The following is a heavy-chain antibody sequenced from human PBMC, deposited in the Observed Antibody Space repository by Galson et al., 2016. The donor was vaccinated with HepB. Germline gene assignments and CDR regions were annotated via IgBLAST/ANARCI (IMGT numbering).Heavy chain of an antibody. CDR1: GFTFSSYA. V-gene: IGHV3-23*01. CDR3: AKDGLGWFGELLPDDY. CDR2: ISGSGDST. Sequence: SLRLSCAGSGFTFSSYAMNWVRQAPGKGLEWVSGISGSGDSTYYADSVKGRFTVSRGNSKNTVFLQLNRLRAEDTAVYYCAKDGLGWFGELLPDDYWGQGTLVTVSS. J-gene: IGHJ4*02. D-gene: IGHD3-10*01.